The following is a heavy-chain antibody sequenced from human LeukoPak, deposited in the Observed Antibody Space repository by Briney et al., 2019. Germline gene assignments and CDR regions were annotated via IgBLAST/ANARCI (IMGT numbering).Heavy chain of an antibody. V-gene: IGHV3-23*01. Sequence: GGSLRLSCAASGFTFSSYAMSWVRQAPGKGLGWVSAISGSGGSTYYADSVKGRFTISRDNSKNTLYLQMNSLRAEDTAVYYCAKARGYSYGYGDDYWGQGTLVTVSS. D-gene: IGHD5-18*01. CDR1: GFTFSSYA. CDR2: ISGSGGST. J-gene: IGHJ4*02. CDR3: AKARGYSYGYGDDY.